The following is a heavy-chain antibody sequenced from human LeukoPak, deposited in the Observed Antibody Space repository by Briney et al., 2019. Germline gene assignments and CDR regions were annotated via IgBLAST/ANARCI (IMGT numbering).Heavy chain of an antibody. V-gene: IGHV3-15*01. CDR2: INSKTDGGTT. Sequence: PGGSLRLSRVASGFSLSNAWMSWVRPAPARGLEWVGCINSKTDGGTTDYAAPVKGRFTISRDDSKNTLYLQMNSLKTEDTAVYYCTTVLRYAPFDYWGQGTLVTVSS. CDR3: TTVLRYAPFDY. J-gene: IGHJ4*02. D-gene: IGHD3-9*01. CDR1: GFSLSNAW.